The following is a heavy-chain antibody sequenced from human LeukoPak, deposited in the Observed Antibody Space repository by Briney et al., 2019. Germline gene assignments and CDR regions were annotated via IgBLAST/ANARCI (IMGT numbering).Heavy chain of an antibody. V-gene: IGHV3-21*01. J-gene: IGHJ4*02. CDR3: ARGGPRDGYDY. CDR2: ISSLSSYI. CDR1: GFTFSNYS. D-gene: IGHD5-18*01. Sequence: GGSLRLSCAASGFTFSNYSMNWVRQAPGKGLEWVSSISSLSSYIYYADSLKGRFTISRDSAKNSLYLQMNSLRAEDTAVYYCARGGPRDGYDYWGQGTLVTVSS.